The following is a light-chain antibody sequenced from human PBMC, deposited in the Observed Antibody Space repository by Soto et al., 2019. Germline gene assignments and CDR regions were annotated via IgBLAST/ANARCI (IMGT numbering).Light chain of an antibody. CDR1: SSNIGAGYE. Sequence: QSVLTQPPSVSVAPGQRVTISCTGSSSNIGAGYEAHWYQQVPGTAPKLLIYENNNRPSGVPDRFSGSKSGTSASLAITGLQDEDEAEYYCQSYDSSLSGDVFGTGTKVTVL. V-gene: IGLV1-40*01. CDR3: QSYDSSLSGDV. J-gene: IGLJ1*01. CDR2: ENN.